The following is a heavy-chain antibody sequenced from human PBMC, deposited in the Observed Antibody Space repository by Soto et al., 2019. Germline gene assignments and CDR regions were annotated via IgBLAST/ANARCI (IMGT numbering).Heavy chain of an antibody. D-gene: IGHD3-10*01. Sequence: SEALSLTCTVSGGPISSSRCDWGCICQPPGKGVEWIASIKYSGTTFYNPALKNRVTLSVDTSKNQCALKPGTVTAAETALYNCASQGMTGCYYAAF. CDR3: ASQGMTGCYYAAF. CDR1: GGPISSSRCD. CDR2: IKYSGTT. J-gene: IGHJ3*01. V-gene: IGHV4-39*01.